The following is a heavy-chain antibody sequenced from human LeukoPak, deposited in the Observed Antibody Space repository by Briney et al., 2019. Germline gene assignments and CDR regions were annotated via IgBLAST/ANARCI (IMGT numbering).Heavy chain of an antibody. J-gene: IGHJ1*01. CDR3: ARARGSYQH. CDR1: GFTFSNYW. CDR2: IKQDGSEK. V-gene: IGHV3-7*02. Sequence: GGSLRLSCAVSGFTFSNYWMSWVRQAPGKGLEWVANIKQDGSEKYYVDSVKGRFTISRDNAKNSLYLQMNSLRAEDRAVYYCARARGSYQHWGQGTLVTVSS.